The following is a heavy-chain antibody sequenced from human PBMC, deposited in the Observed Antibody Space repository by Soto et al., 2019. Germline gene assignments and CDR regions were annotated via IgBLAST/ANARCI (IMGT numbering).Heavy chain of an antibody. Sequence: QITLKESGPTLVKPTQTLTLTCTFSGFSLSTSGVGVGWIRQPPGKALEWLALIYWNDDKRYSPSLKSRLTITKDTSKNQVVLTMTNMDPVDTATYYCALTVNPGYSSSWSYWGQGTLVTVSS. CDR1: GFSLSTSGVG. CDR2: IYWNDDK. D-gene: IGHD6-13*01. V-gene: IGHV2-5*01. CDR3: ALTVNPGYSSSWSY. J-gene: IGHJ4*02.